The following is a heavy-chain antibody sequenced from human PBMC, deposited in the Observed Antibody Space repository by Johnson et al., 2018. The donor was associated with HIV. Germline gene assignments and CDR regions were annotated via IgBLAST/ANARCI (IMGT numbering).Heavy chain of an antibody. D-gene: IGHD6-13*01. Sequence: VQLVESGGGLVQPGGSLRLSCAASGFTFSSYWMSWVRQAPGKGLEWVANIKQDGSEKYYVDSVKGRFTISRDNAKTSLYLQMNSLRAEDTAVYYCARSLAAAGLYDAFDIWGQGTMVTVSS. CDR2: IKQDGSEK. V-gene: IGHV3-7*05. J-gene: IGHJ3*02. CDR3: ARSLAAAGLYDAFDI. CDR1: GFTFSSYW.